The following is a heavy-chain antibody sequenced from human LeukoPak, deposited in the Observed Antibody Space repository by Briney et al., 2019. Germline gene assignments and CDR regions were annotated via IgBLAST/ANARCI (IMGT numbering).Heavy chain of an antibody. CDR3: ARFDYVWGSYPKSYYFDY. D-gene: IGHD3-16*02. V-gene: IGHV5-10-1*01. CDR1: GYSFTSYW. CDR2: IDPSDSYT. Sequence: GESPRISCKGSGYSFTSYWISWVRQMPGKGLEWMGRIDPSDSYTNYSPSFQGHVTISADKSISTAYLQWSSLKASDTAMYYCARFDYVWGSYPKSYYFDYWGQGTLVTVSS. J-gene: IGHJ4*02.